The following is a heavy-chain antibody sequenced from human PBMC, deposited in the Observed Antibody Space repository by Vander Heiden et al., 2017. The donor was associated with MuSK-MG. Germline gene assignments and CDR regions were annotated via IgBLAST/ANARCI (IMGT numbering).Heavy chain of an antibody. CDR1: GGSIRSSSYY. CDR3: ASLSGVGGY. J-gene: IGHJ4*01. V-gene: IGHV4-39*01. Sequence: QLQLQESGPGLVKPSETLSLTCTVSGGSIRSSSYYWGWIRQPPGKGLEWIGSIYYKGSTDDNPSLKSRVTISVDTSKNQLSMNINSVTAADTAVYDCASLSGVGGYWGHGTQVTVYS. D-gene: IGHD3-16*01. CDR2: IYYKGST.